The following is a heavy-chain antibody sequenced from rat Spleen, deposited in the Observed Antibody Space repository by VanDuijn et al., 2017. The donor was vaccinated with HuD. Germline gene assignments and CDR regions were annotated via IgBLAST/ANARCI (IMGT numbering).Heavy chain of an antibody. D-gene: IGHD1-2*01. V-gene: IGHV5-27*01. CDR2: ISTGGGST. CDR1: GFTFSNYY. Sequence: EVQLVESGGGLVQPGRSLKLSCAASGFTFSNYYMAWVRQAPTKGLEWVAYISTGGGSTYYRDSVKGRFTISRDNAKSTLYLQMDSLRSEDTATYYCTTSDDSSYLWWGQGVMVTVSS. J-gene: IGHJ2*01. CDR3: TTSDDSSYLW.